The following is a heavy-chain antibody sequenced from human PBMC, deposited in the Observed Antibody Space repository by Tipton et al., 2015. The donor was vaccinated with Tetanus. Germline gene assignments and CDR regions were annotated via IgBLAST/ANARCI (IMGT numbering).Heavy chain of an antibody. CDR3: ARPGVGGYTGYYFDF. D-gene: IGHD5-12*01. CDR1: GASIISSNYF. CDR2: IYYSGSS. V-gene: IGHV4-39*01. Sequence: TLSLTCTVSGASIISSNYFWGWIRQPPGKGLEWIGSIYYSGSSYYNPTLKSRVTIAVDTSKNQFSLKLDSVTAADAAVYYCARPGVGGYTGYYFDFWGHGTVVTVSS. J-gene: IGHJ4*01.